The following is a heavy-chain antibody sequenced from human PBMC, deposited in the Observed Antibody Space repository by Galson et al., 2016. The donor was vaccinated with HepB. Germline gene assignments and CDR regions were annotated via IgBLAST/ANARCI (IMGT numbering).Heavy chain of an antibody. CDR3: ARAADQYFDS. Sequence: SVKVSCKASGYSFTSYDFLHWVRQAPGQRLEWMGIITPTGVGTSYAQKFQDRVTMTRDTSTSTVSMELTSLTSEDTAIYYCARAADQYFDSWGQGTLVTVSS. V-gene: IGHV1-46*01. CDR1: GYSFTSYDF. J-gene: IGHJ4*02. CDR2: ITPTGVGT.